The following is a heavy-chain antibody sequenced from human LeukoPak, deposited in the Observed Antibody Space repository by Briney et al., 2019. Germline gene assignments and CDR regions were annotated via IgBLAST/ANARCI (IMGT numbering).Heavy chain of an antibody. CDR1: GFTFSSYA. J-gene: IGHJ4*02. CDR2: ISYDGSNK. V-gene: IGHV3-30-3*01. CDR3: ARLDYYGSSGPYYFDY. Sequence: QSGGSLRLSCAASGFTFSSYAMHWVRQAPGKGLEWVAVISYDGSNKYYADSVKGRFTISRDNSKNTLYLQMNSLRAEDTAVYYCARLDYYGSSGPYYFDYWGQGTLVTVSS. D-gene: IGHD3-22*01.